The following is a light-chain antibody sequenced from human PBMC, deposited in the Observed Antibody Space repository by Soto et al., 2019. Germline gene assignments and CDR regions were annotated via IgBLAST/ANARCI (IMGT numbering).Light chain of an antibody. J-gene: IGKJ1*01. CDR1: QSISSY. Sequence: DIQMTQSPSSLSASVGDRVTITCRASQSISSYLNWYQQKPGKAPKFLIYASSSLQSGVPSRFSGSASGTDFTLTISSLQPEDFATYYCQQSYSTPLTFGQVTKADIK. V-gene: IGKV1-39*01. CDR3: QQSYSTPLT. CDR2: ASS.